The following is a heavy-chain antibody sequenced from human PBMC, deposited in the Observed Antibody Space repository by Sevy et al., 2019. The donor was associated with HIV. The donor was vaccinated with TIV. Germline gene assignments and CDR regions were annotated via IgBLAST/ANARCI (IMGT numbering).Heavy chain of an antibody. CDR2: IYYSGST. J-gene: IGHJ4*02. CDR3: ARESVTPLVFDY. D-gene: IGHD2-21*02. Sequence: SETLSLTCTVSGGSVSSGSYYWSWIRQPPGKGLEWIGYIYYSGSTNYNPSLKSRVTISVDTSKNQFSLKLSSVTAADTAVYYCARESVTPLVFDYWGQGTLVTLSS. CDR1: GGSVSSGSYY. V-gene: IGHV4-61*01.